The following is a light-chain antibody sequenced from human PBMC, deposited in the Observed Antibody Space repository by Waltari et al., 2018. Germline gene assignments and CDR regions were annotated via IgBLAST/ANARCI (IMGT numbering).Light chain of an antibody. CDR1: SSDVGSYKL. CDR3: CSYASDITLV. J-gene: IGLJ3*02. Sequence: QSALSQPASVSGSPGQSITISCTGTSSDVGSYKLVSWYQQHPGKVPKLIIFEVNERPSGVFNRFPVPKSGNTASLTISGLQPEDEADYYCCSYASDITLVFGGGTKLTVL. CDR2: EVN. V-gene: IGLV2-23*02.